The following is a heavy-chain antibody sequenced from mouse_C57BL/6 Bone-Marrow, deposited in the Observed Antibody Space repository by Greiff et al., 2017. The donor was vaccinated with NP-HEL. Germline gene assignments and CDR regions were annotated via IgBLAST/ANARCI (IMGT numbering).Heavy chain of an antibody. J-gene: IGHJ3*01. CDR2: IDPSDSYT. Sequence: MESCKASGYTFTSYWMQWVKQRPGQGLEWIGEIDPSDSYTNYNQKFKGKATLTVDTSSSTAYMQLSSLTSEDSAVYYCARLGVPQAWFAYWGQGTLVTVSA. D-gene: IGHD2-14*01. CDR3: ARLGVPQAWFAY. V-gene: IGHV1-50*01. CDR1: GYTFTSYW.